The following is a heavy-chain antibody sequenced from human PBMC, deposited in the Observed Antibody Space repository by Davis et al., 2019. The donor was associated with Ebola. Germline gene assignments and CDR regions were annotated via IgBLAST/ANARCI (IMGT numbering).Heavy chain of an antibody. CDR3: AREGTGDGFIYYYGMDV. CDR2: MNHKRGDT. V-gene: IGHV1-8*01. CDR1: GYTFSNYA. J-gene: IGHJ6*02. D-gene: IGHD1-1*01. Sequence: AASVKVSCKASGYTFSNYAINWVRQATGQGLEGRGWMNHKRGDTREAEKFQGRVTMTRNTSISTAYMELSSLRSEDTAVYYCAREGTGDGFIYYYGMDVWGQGTTVTVSS.